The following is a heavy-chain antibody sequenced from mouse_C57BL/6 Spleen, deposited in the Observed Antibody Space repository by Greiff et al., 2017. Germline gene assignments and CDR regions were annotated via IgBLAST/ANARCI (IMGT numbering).Heavy chain of an antibody. CDR2: INPYNGGT. Sequence: VQLQQSGPVLVKPGASVKMSCKASGYTFTDYYMNWVKQSHGKSLEWIGVINPYNGGTSYNQKFKGKATLTVDKSSSTAYMELNSLTSEDSAVYYCARYYGSRVYYFDYWGQGTTLTVSS. J-gene: IGHJ2*01. CDR1: GYTFTDYY. CDR3: ARYYGSRVYYFDY. V-gene: IGHV1-19*01. D-gene: IGHD1-1*01.